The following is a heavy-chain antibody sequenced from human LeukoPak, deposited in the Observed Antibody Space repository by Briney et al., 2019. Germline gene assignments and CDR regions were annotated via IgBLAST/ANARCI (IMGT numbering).Heavy chain of an antibody. CDR3: ARDNTVMVTDY. Sequence: ASVKVSCKASGCTFTSYDINWVRQATGQGLEWMGWMNPNSGNTGYAQKFQGRVTMTRNTSISTAYMGLSSLRSEDTAVYYCARDNTVMVTDYWGQGTLVTVSS. CDR2: MNPNSGNT. D-gene: IGHD5-18*01. V-gene: IGHV1-8*01. CDR1: GCTFTSYD. J-gene: IGHJ4*02.